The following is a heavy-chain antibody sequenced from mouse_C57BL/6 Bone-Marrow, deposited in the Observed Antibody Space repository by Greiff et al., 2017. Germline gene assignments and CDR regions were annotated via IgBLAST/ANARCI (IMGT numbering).Heavy chain of an antibody. D-gene: IGHD2-5*01. CDR3: ARAYYSNYFDY. CDR2: INYDGSST. V-gene: IGHV5-16*01. CDR1: GFTFSDYY. J-gene: IGHJ2*01. Sequence: EVQLVESEGGLVQPGSSMKLSCTASGFTFSDYYMAWVRQVPEKGLEWVANINYDGSSTYYLDSLKSRFIISRDNAKNILYLQMSSLKSEDTATYYCARAYYSNYFDYWGQGTTLTVSP.